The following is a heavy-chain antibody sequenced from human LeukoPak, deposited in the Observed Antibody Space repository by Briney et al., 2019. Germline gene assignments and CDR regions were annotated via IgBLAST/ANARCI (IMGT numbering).Heavy chain of an antibody. CDR2: ISGYSGNT. CDR1: GYILTNYG. J-gene: IGHJ4*02. Sequence: ASVKVSCKASGYILTNYGISWVRQAPGQGLEWMGWISGYSGNTNYAQSLQGRVTMTTDTSSSTAYMELRSLRSDDTAVYYCARDAEYRSGWFDYWGQGTLVTVSS. CDR3: ARDAEYRSGWFDY. D-gene: IGHD6-19*01. V-gene: IGHV1-18*01.